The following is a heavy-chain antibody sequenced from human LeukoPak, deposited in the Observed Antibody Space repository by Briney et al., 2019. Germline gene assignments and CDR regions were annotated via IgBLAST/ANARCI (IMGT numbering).Heavy chain of an antibody. CDR2: ISAYNGNT. V-gene: IGHV1-18*01. CDR3: LAEMATINDAFDI. D-gene: IGHD5-24*01. Sequence: ASVKVSCKASGYTFSIFGISWVRQAPGQGLEWMGWISAYNGNTNYAQKLQGRVTMTTDTSTSTAYMELRSLRSDDTAVYYCLAEMATINDAFDIWGQGTMVTVSS. J-gene: IGHJ3*02. CDR1: GYTFSIFG.